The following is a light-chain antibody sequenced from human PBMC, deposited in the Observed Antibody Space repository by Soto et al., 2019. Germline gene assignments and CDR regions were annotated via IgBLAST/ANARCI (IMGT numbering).Light chain of an antibody. V-gene: IGKV1-9*01. Sequence: DIQLTQSPSFLSRSVGDRDTITCRASQDISRYLAWYQQKAGKAPKLLIYAASTLQKGVPSRFSGSGSGTEFTLTISSLQPDDFATYYCQQLNTYPLFTFGPGTEVDI. CDR2: AAS. CDR1: QDISRY. J-gene: IGKJ3*01. CDR3: QQLNTYPLFT.